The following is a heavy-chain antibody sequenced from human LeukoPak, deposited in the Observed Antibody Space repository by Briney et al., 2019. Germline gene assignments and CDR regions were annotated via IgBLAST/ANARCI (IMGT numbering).Heavy chain of an antibody. Sequence: ASVKVSCKASGYTFTSYGISWVRQAPGQGLEWMGWISAYNGNTNYAQKLQGRVTMTTDTSASTAYMELRSLRSEDTAVYYCARDRAVATIGGVDYWGQGTLVTVSS. V-gene: IGHV1-18*01. CDR1: GYTFTSYG. CDR2: ISAYNGNT. J-gene: IGHJ4*02. CDR3: ARDRAVATIGGVDY. D-gene: IGHD5-12*01.